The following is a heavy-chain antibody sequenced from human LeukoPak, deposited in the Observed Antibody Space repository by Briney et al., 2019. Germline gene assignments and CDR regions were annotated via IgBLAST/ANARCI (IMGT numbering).Heavy chain of an antibody. CDR1: GYTFSSYV. CDR3: VRGRRAATILGGLDY. CDR2: ISAYNGNT. Sequence: VASVKVSCKASGYTFSSYVISWVRQAPGQGLEWMGWISAYNGNTNYAQKFQGRVTMTTDTSASTAYMELRSLRSDDTAVFYCVRGRRAATILGGLDYWGQGTLVIVSS. V-gene: IGHV1-18*01. J-gene: IGHJ4*02. D-gene: IGHD5-12*01.